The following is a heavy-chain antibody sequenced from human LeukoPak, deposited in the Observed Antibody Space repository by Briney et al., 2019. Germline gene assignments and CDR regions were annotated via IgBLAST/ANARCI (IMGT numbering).Heavy chain of an antibody. D-gene: IGHD4-11*01. CDR2: IYYSGST. Sequence: PSQTLSLTCTVSGGSISSGGYYWSWIRQHPGRGLEWIGYIYYSGSTYYNPSLKSRVTISVDTSKNQFSLKLSSVTAADTAVYYCARDTVNYGMDVWGQGTTVSVPS. CDR3: ARDTVNYGMDV. CDR1: GGSISSGGYY. J-gene: IGHJ6*02. V-gene: IGHV4-31*03.